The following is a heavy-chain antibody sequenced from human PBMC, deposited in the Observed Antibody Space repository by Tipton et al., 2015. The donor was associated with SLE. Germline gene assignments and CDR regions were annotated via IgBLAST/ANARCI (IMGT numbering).Heavy chain of an antibody. CDR3: AKDFGYSRSWYDY. CDR2: VHFGGTTK. J-gene: IGHJ4*02. V-gene: IGHV3-30*02. D-gene: IGHD6-13*01. Sequence: SLRLSCAASGFTFSRYGMHWVRQAPGKGLEWVAFVHFGGTTKYNADSVKGRFTISRDNSNSTLYLQMNSLSAEDTAVYYCAKDFGYSRSWYDYWGQGTLVTVSS. CDR1: GFTFSRYG.